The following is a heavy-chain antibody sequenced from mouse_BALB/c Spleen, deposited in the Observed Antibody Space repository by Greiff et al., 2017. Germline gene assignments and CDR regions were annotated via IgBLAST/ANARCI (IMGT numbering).Heavy chain of an antibody. CDR2: INPYNGGT. CDR3: ARRRRYDGDYFDY. D-gene: IGHD2-14*01. J-gene: IGHJ2*01. V-gene: IGHV1-20*02. Sequence: EVQLQQSGPELVKPGASVKISCKASGYSFTGYFMNWVMQSHGKSLEWIGRINPYNGGTFYNQKFKGKATLTVDKSSSTAHMELRSLASEDSAVYYCARRRRYDGDYFDYWGQGTTLTVSA. CDR1: GYSFTGYF.